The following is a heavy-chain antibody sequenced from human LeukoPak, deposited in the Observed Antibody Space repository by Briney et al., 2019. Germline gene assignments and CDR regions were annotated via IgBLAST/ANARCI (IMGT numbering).Heavy chain of an antibody. CDR1: GGSISSGDYY. CDR2: INHSGST. D-gene: IGHD1-26*01. J-gene: IGHJ4*02. Sequence: PSQTLSLTCTVSGGSISSGDYYWSWIRQPPGKGLEWIGEINHSGSTNYNPSLKSRVTISADTSKNQFSLKLSSVTAADTAVYYCARGGRSYGPKIFDYWGQGTLVTVSS. CDR3: ARGGRSYGPKIFDY. V-gene: IGHV4-30-4*08.